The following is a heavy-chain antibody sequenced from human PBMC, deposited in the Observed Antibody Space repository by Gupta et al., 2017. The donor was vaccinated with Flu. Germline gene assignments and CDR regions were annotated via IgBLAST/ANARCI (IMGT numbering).Heavy chain of an antibody. CDR2: ISGSGTGI. D-gene: IGHD3-16*02. CDR3: ARGLRRLGELSPHFDH. Sequence: QVQLVESGGGLVRPGGSLRLSCGASGFIFSDYYMSWIRLAPGKGLEWRSYISGSGTGIFYADSVKGRFTISRDNTDNSLYLQMNDLRGDDAAVYFCARGLRRLGELSPHFDHWGQGTPVTVSS. CDR1: GFIFSDYY. V-gene: IGHV3-11*01. J-gene: IGHJ4*02.